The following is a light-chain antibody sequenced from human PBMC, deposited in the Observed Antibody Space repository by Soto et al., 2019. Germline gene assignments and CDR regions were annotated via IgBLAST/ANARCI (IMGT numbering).Light chain of an antibody. J-gene: IGKJ5*01. CDR2: GAS. CDR1: QTIAGN. CDR3: QQYNXXXXT. V-gene: IGKV3D-15*01. Sequence: IVLTQSPATLSVSPGERATLSCRASQTIAGNLAWYQQKPGQPPRLLIYGASTRATGVPARFSGSGSGTEFNXXTEFTLTIXXXXXEDFAVYFCQQYNXXXXTFGXGTRXEX.